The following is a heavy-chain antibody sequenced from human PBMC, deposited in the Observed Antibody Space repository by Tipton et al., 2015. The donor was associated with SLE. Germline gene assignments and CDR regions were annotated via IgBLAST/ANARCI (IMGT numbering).Heavy chain of an antibody. Sequence: TLSLTCTVSGVSVSSSSYYWGWIRQPPGGGLEWIGSIDYTESPYYNPSLDGRATISVDTSQNHFSLRLTSVTAGDTAVYYCARLSVVVVSAFEPLDAFDIWGQGKMVAVS. CDR3: ARLSVVVVSAFEPLDAFDI. D-gene: IGHD2-21*02. CDR2: IDYTESP. J-gene: IGHJ3*02. CDR1: GVSVSSSSYY. V-gene: IGHV4-39*02.